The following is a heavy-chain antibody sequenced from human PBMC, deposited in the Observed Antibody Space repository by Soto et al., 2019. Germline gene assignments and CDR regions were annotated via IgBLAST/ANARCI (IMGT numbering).Heavy chain of an antibody. CDR3: ARGGPSSGSYRDYYYYGMDV. J-gene: IGHJ6*02. CDR1: GYSFTSYW. D-gene: IGHD3-10*01. CDR2: IYPGDSDT. Sequence: PGESLKISCKGSGYSFTSYWIGWVRQMPGKGLEWMGIIYPGDSDTRYSPSFQGQVTISADKSISTAYLQWSSLKASDTAMYYCARGGPSSGSYRDYYYYGMDVWGQGTTVTVSS. V-gene: IGHV5-51*01.